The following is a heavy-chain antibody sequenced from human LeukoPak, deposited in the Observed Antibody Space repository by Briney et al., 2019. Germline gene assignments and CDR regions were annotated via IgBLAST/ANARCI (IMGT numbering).Heavy chain of an antibody. J-gene: IGHJ4*02. CDR3: ARDIGGDCFDY. CDR1: GGSISSYY. CDR2: IYTSGST. D-gene: IGHD1-26*01. V-gene: IGHV4-4*07. Sequence: PSETLSLTCTVSGGSISSYYWSWIRQPAGKGLKWIGRIYTSGSTNYNPSLKSRVTMSVDTSKNQFSLKLSSVTAADTAVYYCARDIGGDCFDYWGQGTLVTVSS.